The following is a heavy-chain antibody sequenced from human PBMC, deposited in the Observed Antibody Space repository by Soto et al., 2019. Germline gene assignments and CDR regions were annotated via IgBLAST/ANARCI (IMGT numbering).Heavy chain of an antibody. V-gene: IGHV4-4*07. J-gene: IGHJ6*01. Sequence: QVQLQESGPGLVKPSETLSLTCTVSGASISSYVWSWIRQPAGKGLELIGRIYTSGSTDYDPSLESQVTKSVDTSKKQVCLKLTSVTAADTAVYYCAAICSRPSCHGTDVW. CDR3: AAICSRPSCHGTDV. CDR2: IYTSGST. CDR1: GASISSYV. D-gene: IGHD2-2*01.